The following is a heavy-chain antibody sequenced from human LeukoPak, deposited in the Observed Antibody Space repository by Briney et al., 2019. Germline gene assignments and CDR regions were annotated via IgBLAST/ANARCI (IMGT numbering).Heavy chain of an antibody. V-gene: IGHV1-8*01. J-gene: IGHJ4*02. CDR2: MNPNSGDT. CDR3: ARGPGGTGSLFDY. CDR1: GYTFTSYD. D-gene: IGHD7-27*01. Sequence: EASVKVSCKASGYTFTSYDINWVRQATGQGLEWMGWMNPNSGDTGYVQKFQGRVTMTRSTSISTAYMELSSLRSKDTAVYFCARGPGGTGSLFDYWGQGTPVTVSS.